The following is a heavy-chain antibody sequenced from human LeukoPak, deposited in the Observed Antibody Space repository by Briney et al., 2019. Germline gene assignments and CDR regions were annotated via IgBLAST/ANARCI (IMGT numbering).Heavy chain of an antibody. CDR1: GGSISSGSYY. J-gene: IGHJ4*02. Sequence: SETLSLTCTVSGGSISSGSYYWSWIRQPAGKGLEWIGRIYTSGSTNYNPSLKSRVTISVDTSKNQFSLKLSSVTAADTAVYYCARGPLDYFDYWGQGTLVTVSS. CDR2: IYTSGST. V-gene: IGHV4-61*02. CDR3: ARGPLDYFDY.